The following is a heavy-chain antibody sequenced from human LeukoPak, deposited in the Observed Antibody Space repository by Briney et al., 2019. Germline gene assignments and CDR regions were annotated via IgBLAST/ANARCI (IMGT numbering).Heavy chain of an antibody. CDR3: ARGPEVGLNWFDP. CDR1: GGSISNSNR. CDR2: IHHSGST. J-gene: IGHJ5*02. Sequence: SGTLSLTCAVSGGSISNSNRWSWVRQPPGMGLVWIGEIHHSGSTKYNPSLESRVTMSVDNSKNQFSLELTSVTAADTAVYYCARGPEVGLNWFDPWGQGTLVTVSS. V-gene: IGHV4-4*02. D-gene: IGHD1-26*01.